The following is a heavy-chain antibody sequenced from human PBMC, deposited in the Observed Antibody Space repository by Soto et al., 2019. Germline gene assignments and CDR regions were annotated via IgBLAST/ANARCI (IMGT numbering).Heavy chain of an antibody. CDR2: IYYNVNT. V-gene: IGHV4-59*11. D-gene: IGHD4-17*01. J-gene: IGHJ4*02. CDR3: ARGLPEGYGGNLDS. Sequence: QVHLQESGPGLVKPSETLSLNCTVSGDFIRSHYWTWIRQAPGKGLEWIGSIYYNVNTNYNPSLNSRVTICVNTSNTQFSLKVTSVTTADTAVYYCARGLPEGYGGNLDSWGQGTLVTVSS. CDR1: GDFIRSHY.